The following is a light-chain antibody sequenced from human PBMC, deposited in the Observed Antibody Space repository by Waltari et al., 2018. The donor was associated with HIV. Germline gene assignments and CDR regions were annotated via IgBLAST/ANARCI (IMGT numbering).Light chain of an antibody. Sequence: DIQMTQSPSSLSASVGESVTFTCRSSRSIRTYLTWYQQTLGRPPRLLIFSASSLQSGVSSRFRGGGSGTEFTLTINNLQPEDFATYYCEQNYDFPRTFGQGTTVA. CDR2: SAS. CDR1: RSIRTY. V-gene: IGKV1-39*01. J-gene: IGKJ1*01. CDR3: EQNYDFPRT.